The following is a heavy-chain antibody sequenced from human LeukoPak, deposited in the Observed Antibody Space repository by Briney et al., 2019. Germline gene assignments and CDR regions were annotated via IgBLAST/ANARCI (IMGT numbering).Heavy chain of an antibody. V-gene: IGHV4-39*01. CDR1: GGSISSSSYY. J-gene: IGHJ5*02. Sequence: SETLSLTCTGSGGSISSSSYYWGWIRQPPGKGLEWIGSIYYSGSTYYNPSLKSRVTISVDTSKNQFSLKLSSVTAADTAVYYCARVRWFGELFGNWFDPWGQGTLVTVSS. D-gene: IGHD3-10*01. CDR2: IYYSGST. CDR3: ARVRWFGELFGNWFDP.